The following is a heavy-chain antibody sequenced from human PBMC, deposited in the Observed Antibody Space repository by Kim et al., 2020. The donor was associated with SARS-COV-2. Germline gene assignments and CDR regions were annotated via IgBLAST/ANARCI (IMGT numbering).Heavy chain of an antibody. CDR3: ASFSGVSCNNWFAP. V-gene: IGHV1-69*02. D-gene: IGHD2-15*01. Sequence: AQEFQGRVTITADKSTSTAYMELSSLRSEDTAVYYCASFSGVSCNNWFAPWGQGTLVTVSS. J-gene: IGHJ5*02.